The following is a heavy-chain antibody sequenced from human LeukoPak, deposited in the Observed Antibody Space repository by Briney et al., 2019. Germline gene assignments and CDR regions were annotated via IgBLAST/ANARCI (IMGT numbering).Heavy chain of an antibody. J-gene: IGHJ2*01. CDR1: GYSISSDCY. CDR3: ASLHGSGSYYNGGFWYFDL. D-gene: IGHD3-10*01. CDR2: VYHTGST. V-gene: IGHV4-38-2*02. Sequence: PSETLSLTCIVSGYSISSDCYWGWIRQPPGKGLEWIGSVYHTGSTYYNPSLKSRVTISADTSKNQFSLKLSSVTAADTAVYYCASLHGSGSYYNGGFWYFDLWGRGTLVTVSS.